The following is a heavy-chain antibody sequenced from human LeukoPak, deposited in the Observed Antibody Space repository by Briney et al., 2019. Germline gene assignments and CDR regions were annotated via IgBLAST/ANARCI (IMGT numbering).Heavy chain of an antibody. Sequence: GSLRLSCVASGFTFSTYGMSWVRPAPGKGLEWVSYISSSRSIMYYADSVKGRFTISRDNAKNSLYLQMNILRAEDTAVYYCARTWGNYHPFDYWGQGSLVTVSS. CDR2: ISSSRSIM. V-gene: IGHV3-48*01. J-gene: IGHJ4*02. CDR1: GFTFSTYG. D-gene: IGHD1-7*01. CDR3: ARTWGNYHPFDY.